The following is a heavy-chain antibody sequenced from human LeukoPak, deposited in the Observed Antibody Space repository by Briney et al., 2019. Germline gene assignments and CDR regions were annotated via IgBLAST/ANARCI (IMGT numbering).Heavy chain of an antibody. CDR1: GFTFSSYD. CDR2: IKSKTDGGTT. CDR3: ITRYS. Sequence: SGGSLRLSCAASGFTFSSYDLHWVRQAPGKGLEWVGRIKSKTDGGTTDYAAPVKGRFTISRDDSKNTVYLQVNSLKTEDTAVYYCITRYSWGQGTLVTVSS. V-gene: IGHV3-15*01. J-gene: IGHJ4*02.